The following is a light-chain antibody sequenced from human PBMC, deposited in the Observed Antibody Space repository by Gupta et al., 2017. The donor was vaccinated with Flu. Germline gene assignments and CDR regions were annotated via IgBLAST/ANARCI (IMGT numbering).Light chain of an antibody. CDR1: RSDIGKHD. V-gene: IGLV1-51*02. CDR3: GTWDASLSGV. J-gene: IGLJ2*01. CDR2: ENN. Sequence: QKGTISCSGTRSDIGKHDVSWYQQVPGTAPKHRLYENNKRPSGIPDRFSGSKSGTYATLAITGLQTADEADYYCGTWDASLSGVFGGGTKLTVL.